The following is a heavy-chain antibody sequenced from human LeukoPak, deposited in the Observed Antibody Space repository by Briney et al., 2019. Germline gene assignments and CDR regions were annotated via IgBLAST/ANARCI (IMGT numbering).Heavy chain of an antibody. CDR1: GGSISSYY. V-gene: IGHV4-59*12. D-gene: IGHD3-22*01. CDR3: TRELSGSQDS. CDR2: IYYSGST. J-gene: IGHJ4*02. Sequence: SETLSLTCTVSGGSISSYYWSWIRQPPGKGLEWIGYIYYSGSTNYNPSLKSRVTISVDTSKNQFSLNLSSVTAADTAVYYCTRELSGSQDSWGQGTLVTVSS.